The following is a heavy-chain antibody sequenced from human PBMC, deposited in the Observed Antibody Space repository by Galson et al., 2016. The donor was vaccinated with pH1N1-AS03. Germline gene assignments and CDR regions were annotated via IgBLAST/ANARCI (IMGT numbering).Heavy chain of an antibody. CDR2: IYYSGST. D-gene: IGHD5/OR15-5a*01. CDR3: HSSVYDRDGYFDY. Sequence: ETLSLTCTVSGDSFGGYYWTWIRQPPGRGLEWIGYIYYSGSTNYNPSLKSRVTISVDTSKNQFSLKLNSVTAADTAVYYCHSSVYDRDGYFDYWGQGTLVTVSS. CDR1: GDSFGGYY. V-gene: IGHV4-59*01. J-gene: IGHJ4*02.